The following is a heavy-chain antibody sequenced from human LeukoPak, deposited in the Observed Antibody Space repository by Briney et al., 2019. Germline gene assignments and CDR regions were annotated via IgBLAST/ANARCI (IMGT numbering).Heavy chain of an antibody. J-gene: IGHJ4*02. V-gene: IGHV3-48*03. Sequence: GGSLRLSCAASGFTFSSYEMNWVRQAPGKGLEWVSYISSSGSTIYYADSVKGRFTISRDNAKNSLYLQMNSLRTEDTALYYCAKPFGSISSRSVYFDYWGQGTLVTVSS. D-gene: IGHD3-3*01. CDR3: AKPFGSISSRSVYFDY. CDR1: GFTFSSYE. CDR2: ISSSGSTI.